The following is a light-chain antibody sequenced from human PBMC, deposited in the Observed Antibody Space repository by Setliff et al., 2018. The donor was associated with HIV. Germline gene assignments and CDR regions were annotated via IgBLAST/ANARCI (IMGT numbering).Light chain of an antibody. CDR2: DVT. V-gene: IGLV2-11*01. Sequence: QSVLTQPRPVSGSPGQSVTISCTGTSSDVGGYNYVSWYQQHPGKAPKLMIFDVTERPSGVPDRFSGSKSGNTASLTISGLQAEDEADYYCCSYAGTYTFEVFGTGTKVTVL. CDR3: CSYAGTYTFEV. CDR1: SSDVGGYNY. J-gene: IGLJ1*01.